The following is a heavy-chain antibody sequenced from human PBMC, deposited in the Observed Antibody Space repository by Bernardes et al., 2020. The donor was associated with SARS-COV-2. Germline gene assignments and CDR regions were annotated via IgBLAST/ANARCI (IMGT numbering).Heavy chain of an antibody. CDR3: AGSSCGIDCYIGGLRSWDYGMDV. J-gene: IGHJ6*02. V-gene: IGHV4-39*01. Sequence: SETLSLTCTVSGGSISSSNYYWGWNRQPPGKGLEWIGSIYSSGISYYNPSLHSRVRASVHTSKNQLSLRLNYVTAADTAVYYCAGSSCGIDCYIGGLRSWDYGMDVWGHGTTVTVSS. D-gene: IGHD2-21*01. CDR2: IYSSGIS. CDR1: GGSISSSNYY.